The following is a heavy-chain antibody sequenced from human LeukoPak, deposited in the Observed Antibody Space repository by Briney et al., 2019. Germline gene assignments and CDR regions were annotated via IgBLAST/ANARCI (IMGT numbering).Heavy chain of an antibody. CDR2: MNPNSGNT. CDR3: ARGNYVGYYYCYMDA. V-gene: IGHV1-8*03. CDR1: GYTFTSYD. Sequence: ASVKVSGKASGYTFTSYDINWVRQATGQGLEWMGWMNPNSGNTGYAQKFQGRVTITRNTSISTAHMELSSLRSEDTAVYYCARGNYVGYYYCYMDAWGKGTTVTVSS. D-gene: IGHD1-7*01. J-gene: IGHJ6*03.